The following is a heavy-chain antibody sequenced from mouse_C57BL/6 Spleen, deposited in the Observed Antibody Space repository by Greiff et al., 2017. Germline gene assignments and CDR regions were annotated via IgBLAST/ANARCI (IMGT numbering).Heavy chain of an antibody. CDR3: AKKEGTYDGYSFAY. D-gene: IGHD2-3*01. J-gene: IGHJ3*01. CDR2: IWRGGST. Sequence: QVQLQQSGPGLVQPSQSLSITCTVSGFSLTSYGVHWVRQSPGKGLEWLGVIWRGGSTDYNAAFMSRLSITKDNSNSQVFLKMNSLQADDTAIYYCAKKEGTYDGYSFAYWGQGTLVTVSA. V-gene: IGHV2-5*01. CDR1: GFSLTSYG.